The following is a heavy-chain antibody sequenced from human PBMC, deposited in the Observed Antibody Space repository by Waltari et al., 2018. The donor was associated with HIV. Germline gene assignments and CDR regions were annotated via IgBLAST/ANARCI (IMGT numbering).Heavy chain of an antibody. D-gene: IGHD7-27*01. J-gene: IGHJ3*02. CDR1: DYFITSVYY. Sequence: QVQLQESGPGLVKPSETLSLTCAVSDYFITSVYYWGWIRQAPGKGLEWIRNIYYSGSTYYNPSLKSRVTISVDTSKNHFSLKLSSLTAADTAIYYCANLESNWGAFDIWGQGTMVTVSS. CDR3: ANLESNWGAFDI. CDR2: IYYSGST. V-gene: IGHV4-38-2*01.